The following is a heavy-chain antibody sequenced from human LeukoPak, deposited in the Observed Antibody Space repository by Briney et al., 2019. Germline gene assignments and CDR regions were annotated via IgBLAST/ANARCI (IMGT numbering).Heavy chain of an antibody. CDR3: ARDGARGFDY. Sequence: PSETLSLTCTVSGGSINSGSYYWSWIRQPAGKGLEWIGRIYTSGTTNYNPSLKSRVTISVDTSKNQFSLKLSSVTAADTAVYYCARDGARGFDYWGQGTLVTVSS. CDR1: GGSINSGSYY. J-gene: IGHJ4*02. D-gene: IGHD1-26*01. V-gene: IGHV4-61*02. CDR2: IYTSGTT.